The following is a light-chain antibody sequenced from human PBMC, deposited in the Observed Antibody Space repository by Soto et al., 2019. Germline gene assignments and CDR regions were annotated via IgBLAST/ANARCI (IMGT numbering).Light chain of an antibody. V-gene: IGKV3-20*01. Sequence: EIVLTQSPGTLSLSQGERATLSCRASQSVRSGYLAWYQQKPGQPPRLLIYDASNRATGVPDRFSGSGSGTDFTLAISRLEPVDFAVYYCQQYGGSPTFGLGTKVEIK. J-gene: IGKJ1*01. CDR1: QSVRSGY. CDR3: QQYGGSPT. CDR2: DAS.